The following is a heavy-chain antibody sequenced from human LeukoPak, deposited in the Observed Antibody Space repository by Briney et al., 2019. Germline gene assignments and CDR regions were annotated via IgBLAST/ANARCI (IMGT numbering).Heavy chain of an antibody. J-gene: IGHJ4*02. V-gene: IGHV3-21*01. CDR3: ARASFSEIIAAETYFVS. D-gene: IGHD6-13*01. Sequence: GGSLSPACAASGSRASSHGMNWVRQAPGKGLEWVSSISGTSTYIYYADSLKGRFTISRDNAKNSLFLQMNSLRAEDTAVYYCARASFSEIIAAETYFVSGCQGNVTTVSS. CDR1: GSRASSHG. CDR2: ISGTSTYI.